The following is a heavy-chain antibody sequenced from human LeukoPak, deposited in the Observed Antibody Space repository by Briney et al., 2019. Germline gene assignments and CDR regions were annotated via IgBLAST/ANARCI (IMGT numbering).Heavy chain of an antibody. V-gene: IGHV4-30-4*01. D-gene: IGHD4-23*01. CDR3: ARVRPGGNDWYFDL. J-gene: IGHJ2*01. CDR2: IYYSGST. Sequence: PSETLSLTCTVSGCSISSGDYYWSWIRQPPGKGLEWIGYIYYSGSTYYNPSLKSRVTISVDTSKNQFSLKLSSVTAADTAEYYCARVRPGGNDWYFDLWGRGTLVTVSS. CDR1: GCSISSGDYY.